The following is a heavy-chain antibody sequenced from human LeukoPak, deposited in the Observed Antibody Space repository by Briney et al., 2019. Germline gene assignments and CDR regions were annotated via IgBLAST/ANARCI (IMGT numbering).Heavy chain of an antibody. CDR3: ARGPEASAYDYVWGSYRYPLFDY. CDR1: GYTFTSYG. V-gene: IGHV1-18*01. Sequence: GASVKVSCKASGYTFTSYGISWVRQAPGQGLEWMGWISAYNGNTNYAQKLQGRVTMTTDTSTSTAYMELRSLRAEDTAVYYCARGPEASAYDYVWGSYRYPLFDYWGQGTLVTVSS. J-gene: IGHJ4*02. D-gene: IGHD3-16*02. CDR2: ISAYNGNT.